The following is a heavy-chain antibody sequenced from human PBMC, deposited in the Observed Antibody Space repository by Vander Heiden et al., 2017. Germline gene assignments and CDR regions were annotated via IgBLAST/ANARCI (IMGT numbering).Heavy chain of an antibody. D-gene: IGHD2-2*01. Sequence: VQLVESGGGLVQPGGSLRLSCAASGLTFSNYWMSWVRQAPGKGLEWVANIKQDGSEKYYVDSVKGRFTISRDNAKNSLYLQMNSLRAEDTAVYYCARRRCSSTSCFFDYWGQGTMVTVSS. CDR1: GLTFSNYW. J-gene: IGHJ4*02. CDR2: IKQDGSEK. V-gene: IGHV3-7*01. CDR3: ARRRCSSTSCFFDY.